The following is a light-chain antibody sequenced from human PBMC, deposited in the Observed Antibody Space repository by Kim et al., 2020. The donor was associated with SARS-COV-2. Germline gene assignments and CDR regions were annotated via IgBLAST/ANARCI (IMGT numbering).Light chain of an antibody. CDR2: EDT. J-gene: IGLJ3*02. V-gene: IGLV3-1*01. CDR3: QAWDNSTWV. CDR1: KLGDKY. Sequence: SYELTQPPSVSVSPGQTASITCSGDKLGDKYVCWYQQKPGQSPVLVIYEDTKRPSGIPERFSGSNSGNTATLTLSGTQAMDEADYYCQAWDNSTWVFGGGTQLTVL.